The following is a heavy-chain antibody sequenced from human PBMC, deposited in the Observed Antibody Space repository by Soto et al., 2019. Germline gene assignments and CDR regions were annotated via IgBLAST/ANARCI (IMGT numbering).Heavy chain of an antibody. CDR1: GGSFSGYY. CDR3: ARGTRIQLWLPPAFDI. V-gene: IGHV4-34*01. D-gene: IGHD5-18*01. Sequence: SETLSLTCAVYGGSFSGYYWSWIRQPPGKGLEWIGEINHSGSTNYNPSLKSRVTISVDTSKNQFSLKLSSVTAADTAVYYCARGTRIQLWLPPAFDIWGQGTVVTVSS. J-gene: IGHJ3*02. CDR2: INHSGST.